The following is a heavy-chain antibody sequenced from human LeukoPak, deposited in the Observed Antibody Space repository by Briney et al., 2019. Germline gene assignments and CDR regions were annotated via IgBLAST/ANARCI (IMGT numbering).Heavy chain of an antibody. Sequence: PGGSLRLSCAASGFTFSSHWMHWVRQAPGKGLLWVSYINNDGSGTSYADSVKGRFTISRDNAKNTIYLQMNSLRAEDTAVYYCARGGWGTATDYWGQGTLVTVYS. CDR1: GFTFSSHW. J-gene: IGHJ4*02. V-gene: IGHV3-74*01. CDR3: ARGGWGTATDY. CDR2: INNDGSGT. D-gene: IGHD1-1*01.